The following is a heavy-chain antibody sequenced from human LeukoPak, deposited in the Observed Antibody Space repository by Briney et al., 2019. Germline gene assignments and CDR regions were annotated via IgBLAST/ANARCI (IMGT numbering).Heavy chain of an antibody. D-gene: IGHD6-13*01. CDR3: AREGGYSSSLAY. V-gene: IGHV3-23*01. Sequence: GGSLRLSCAASGFTFSSYAMSWVRQAPGKGLEWVSAISGSGGSTYYADSVKGRFTISRDNAKNTLYLQMNSLRAEDTAVYYCAREGGYSSSLAYWGQGTLVTVSS. J-gene: IGHJ4*02. CDR1: GFTFSSYA. CDR2: ISGSGGST.